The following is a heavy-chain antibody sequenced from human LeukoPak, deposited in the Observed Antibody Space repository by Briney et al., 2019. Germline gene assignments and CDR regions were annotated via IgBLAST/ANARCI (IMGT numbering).Heavy chain of an antibody. CDR3: ARCSSGWLVPFDY. CDR1: GYTFTSYD. D-gene: IGHD6-19*01. J-gene: IGHJ4*02. V-gene: IGHV1-8*01. Sequence: GASVKVSCKASGYTFTSYDISWVRQATGQGLEWMGWMNPNSGNTGYAQKFQGRVTMTRNTSISTAYMELSSLRSEDTAVYYCARCSSGWLVPFDYWGQGTLVTVSS. CDR2: MNPNSGNT.